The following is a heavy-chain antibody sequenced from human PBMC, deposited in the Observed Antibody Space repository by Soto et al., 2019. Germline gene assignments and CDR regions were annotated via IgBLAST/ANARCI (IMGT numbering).Heavy chain of an antibody. J-gene: IGHJ4*02. CDR2: ISSSSSYI. V-gene: IGHV3-21*01. CDR3: ARVDGYSYGFDY. Sequence: GGSLRLSCAASGFTFSSYSMNWVRQAPGKGLEWVSSISSSSSYIYYADSVKGRFTISRDNAKNSLYLQMNGLRAEDTAVYYCARVDGYSYGFDYWGQGTLVTVSS. D-gene: IGHD5-18*01. CDR1: GFTFSSYS.